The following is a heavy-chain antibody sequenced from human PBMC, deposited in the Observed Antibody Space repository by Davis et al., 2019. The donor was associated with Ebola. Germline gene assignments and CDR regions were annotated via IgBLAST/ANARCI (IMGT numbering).Heavy chain of an antibody. CDR1: GFTFSSYS. J-gene: IGHJ4*02. V-gene: IGHV3-21*01. D-gene: IGHD2-2*01. Sequence: GESLKISCAASGFTFSSYSMNWVRQAPGKGLEWVSSISSSSSYIYYADSVRGRFTISRDNAKNSLYLQMNSLRAEDTAVYYCARDPVEFLLVVPAAEFDYWGQGTLVTVSS. CDR3: ARDPVEFLLVVPAAEFDY. CDR2: ISSSSSYI.